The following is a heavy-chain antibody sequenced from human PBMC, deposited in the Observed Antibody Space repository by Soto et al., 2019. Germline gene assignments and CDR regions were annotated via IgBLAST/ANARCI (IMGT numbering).Heavy chain of an antibody. CDR1: GFTFSSYG. CDR3: ARKSCSSTSCYVDY. CDR2: IWYDGSNK. V-gene: IGHV3-33*01. Sequence: QVQLVESGGGVVQPGRSLRLSCAASGFTFSSYGMHWVRQAPGKGLEWVAVIWYDGSNKYYADSVKGRFTISRDNSKNTLYLQMSSLRAEDTAVYYCARKSCSSTSCYVDYWGQGSLVTVSS. J-gene: IGHJ4*02. D-gene: IGHD2-2*01.